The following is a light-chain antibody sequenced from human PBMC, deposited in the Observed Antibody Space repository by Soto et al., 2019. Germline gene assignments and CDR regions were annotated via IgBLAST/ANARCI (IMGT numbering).Light chain of an antibody. Sequence: IQLTQSPSSLSASVGDRVTITCRASQGISSYLAWYQQKPGKAPKLLIFAASTLQSGVPSRFSGSGSGTDFTLTISILQPEDFATYHCQQLNSYPRTFGGGTKVEIK. CDR2: AAS. V-gene: IGKV1-9*01. CDR3: QQLNSYPRT. CDR1: QGISSY. J-gene: IGKJ4*01.